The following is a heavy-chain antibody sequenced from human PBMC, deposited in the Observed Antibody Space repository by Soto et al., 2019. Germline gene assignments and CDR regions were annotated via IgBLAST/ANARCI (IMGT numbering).Heavy chain of an antibody. J-gene: IGHJ5*01. CDR2: INRDANDI. Sequence: EVQLVESGGGLVQPGGSLRLSCEASRGAFGDYWMHWVRQAPGKGLVWVSRINRDANDIIYADSVKGRFTASRDNAKKMVFLQMNILRVEDTAVYYCARDVPPNWFDSWGQGTLVTVSS. CDR3: ARDVPPNWFDS. D-gene: IGHD3-10*02. CDR1: RGAFGDYW. V-gene: IGHV3-74*01.